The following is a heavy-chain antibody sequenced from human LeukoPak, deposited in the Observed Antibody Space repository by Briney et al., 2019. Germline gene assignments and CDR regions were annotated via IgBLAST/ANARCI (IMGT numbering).Heavy chain of an antibody. V-gene: IGHV4-34*01. CDR3: ARGLERRFNWFDP. CDR1: GGSFSGYY. J-gene: IGHJ5*02. D-gene: IGHD1-1*01. Sequence: SETLSLTCAVYGGSFSGYYWSWIRQPPGKGLEWIGEIDHSGSTNYNPSLKSRVTISVDTSKNQFSLKLSSVTAADTAVYYCARGLERRFNWFDPWGQGTLVTVSS. CDR2: IDHSGST.